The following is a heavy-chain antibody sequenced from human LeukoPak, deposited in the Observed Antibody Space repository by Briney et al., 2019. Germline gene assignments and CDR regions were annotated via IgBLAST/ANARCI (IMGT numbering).Heavy chain of an antibody. D-gene: IGHD1-26*01. CDR1: GYSISSGYY. Sequence: SETLSLTCTVSGYSISSGYYWGWIRQAPGKGLEGIGSIYHSGSTYYNPSLKSRVSISVDTSKNSFSLKLSSVTAADTAVYYCARENIPPHIVGAANWFDPWGQGTLVTVSS. J-gene: IGHJ5*02. CDR3: ARENIPPHIVGAANWFDP. V-gene: IGHV4-38-2*02. CDR2: IYHSGST.